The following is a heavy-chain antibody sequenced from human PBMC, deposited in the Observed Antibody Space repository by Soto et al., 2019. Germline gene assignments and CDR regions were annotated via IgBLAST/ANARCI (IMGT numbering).Heavy chain of an antibody. Sequence: GGSLRLSCAASGFTVSSNYMGWVRQAPGKGLEWVSVIYSGGSTYYADSVKGRFTISRDNSKNTLYLQMNSLRAEDTAVYYCARGEDIVVVPAPMSGYYGMDVWGQGTTVTVSS. CDR3: ARGEDIVVVPAPMSGYYGMDV. CDR2: IYSGGST. V-gene: IGHV3-53*01. J-gene: IGHJ6*02. D-gene: IGHD2-2*01. CDR1: GFTVSSNY.